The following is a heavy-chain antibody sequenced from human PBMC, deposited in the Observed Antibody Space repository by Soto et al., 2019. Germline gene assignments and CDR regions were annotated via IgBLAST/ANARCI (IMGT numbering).Heavy chain of an antibody. CDR1: GGSISSSSYY. CDR2: IYYSGST. V-gene: IGHV4-39*01. J-gene: IGHJ6*02. CDR3: ARRPPPQWFGELPQSNYGMDV. Sequence: QLQLQESGPGLVKPSETLSLTCTVSGGSISSSSYYWGWIRQPPGKGLEWIGSIYYSGSTYYNPSLKSRVTISVDTSKNQFSLKLSSVTAADTAVYYCARRPPPQWFGELPQSNYGMDVWGQGTTVTVSS. D-gene: IGHD3-10*01.